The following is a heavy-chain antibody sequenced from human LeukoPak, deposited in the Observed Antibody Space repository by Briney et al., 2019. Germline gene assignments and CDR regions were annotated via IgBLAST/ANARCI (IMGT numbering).Heavy chain of an antibody. J-gene: IGHJ4*02. CDR1: GFTVSSNY. V-gene: IGHV3-66*01. CDR3: ARGSYSSSWHN. CDR2: IYGGGST. D-gene: IGHD6-13*01. Sequence: PGGSLRLSCAASGFTVSSNYMSWVRQAPGKGLEWVSVIYGGGSTYYADSVKGRFTISRDNSKNTLYLQMNSLRAEDTAVYYCARGSYSSSWHNWGQGTLVTVSS.